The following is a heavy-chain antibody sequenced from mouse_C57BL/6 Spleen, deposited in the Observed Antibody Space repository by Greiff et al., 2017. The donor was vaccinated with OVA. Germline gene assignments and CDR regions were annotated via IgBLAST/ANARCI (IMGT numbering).Heavy chain of an antibody. CDR2: IRSKSNNYAT. Sequence: EVHLVESGGGLVQPKGSLKLSCAASGFSFNTYAMNWVCQAPGKGLEWVARIRSKSNNYATYYADSVKDRFTISRDDSESMLYLQMNNLKTEDTAMYYCVRQEGFYDYFDYWGQGTTLTVSS. CDR1: GFSFNTYA. CDR3: VRQEGFYDYFDY. D-gene: IGHD1-1*01. J-gene: IGHJ2*01. V-gene: IGHV10-1*01.